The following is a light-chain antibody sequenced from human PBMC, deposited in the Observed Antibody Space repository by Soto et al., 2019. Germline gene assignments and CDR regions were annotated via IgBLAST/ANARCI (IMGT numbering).Light chain of an antibody. CDR2: GAS. J-gene: IGKJ4*01. CDR1: KSSSSN. Sequence: IVMTQSPATLSVSPGDRAMLSCRARKSSSSNLAWYQLPPGQATMLLNSGASTKATGPPTSFSGSRATAEFPLTISRLQYEVSAVYYRQTYNTPPLTFGGGTKVDIK. V-gene: IGKV3-15*01. CDR3: QTYNTPPLT.